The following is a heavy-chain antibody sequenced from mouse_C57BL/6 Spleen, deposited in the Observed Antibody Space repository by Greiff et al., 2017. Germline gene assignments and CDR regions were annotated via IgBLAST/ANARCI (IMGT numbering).Heavy chain of an antibody. CDR2: INPNNGGT. V-gene: IGHV1-26*01. CDR3: ARSGVYDYYFDY. D-gene: IGHD2-4*01. J-gene: IGHJ2*01. CDR1: GYTFTDYY. Sequence: EVQLQQSGPELVKPGASVKISCKASGYTFTDYYMNWVKQSHGKSLEWIGDINPNNGGTSYNQKFKGKATLTVDKSSSTAYMELRSLTSEDSAVYYCARSGVYDYYFDYRGQGTTLTVSS.